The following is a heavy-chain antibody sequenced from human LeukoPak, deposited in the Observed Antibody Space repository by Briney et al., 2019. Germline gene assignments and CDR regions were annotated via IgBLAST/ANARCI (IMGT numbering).Heavy chain of an antibody. Sequence: GGSLRLSCVASGFTSSAFWMSWVRRPPGKGLEWVANIKKDGSEKEYVDSVKGRFSILRDNAKNSVYLQMNSLRAEDTAVYYCATFGGGVPGGLLLWGKGTTVIVSS. V-gene: IGHV3-7*01. CDR3: ATFGGGVPGGLLL. CDR2: IKKDGSEK. CDR1: GFTSSAFW. D-gene: IGHD2-8*02. J-gene: IGHJ6*04.